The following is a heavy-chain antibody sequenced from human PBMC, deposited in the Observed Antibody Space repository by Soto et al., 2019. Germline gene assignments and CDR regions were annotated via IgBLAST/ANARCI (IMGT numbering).Heavy chain of an antibody. V-gene: IGHV3-23*01. Sequence: GGSLRLSCAASGFTFRTYDMSWVRQAPGKGLEWVSGISGTDGSTSYIDSVKGRFTISRDDSENTLYLQMNSLRAEDTAVYYCAKRACSTASCSYFDYWGQGTLVTVSS. D-gene: IGHD2-2*01. CDR2: ISGTDGST. CDR3: AKRACSTASCSYFDY. CDR1: GFTFRTYD. J-gene: IGHJ4*02.